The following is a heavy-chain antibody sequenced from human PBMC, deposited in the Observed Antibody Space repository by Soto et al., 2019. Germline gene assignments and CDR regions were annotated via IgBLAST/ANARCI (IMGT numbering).Heavy chain of an antibody. V-gene: IGHV4-34*01. CDR3: ARGEQQLVWFDP. D-gene: IGHD6-13*01. CDR2: INHSGST. Sequence: SETLSLTCAVYGGSFIGYCWSWIRQPPGKGLEWIGEINHSGSTNYNPSLKSRVTISVDTSKNQFSLKLSSVTAADTAVYYCARGEQQLVWFDPWGQGTLVTVSS. CDR1: GGSFIGYC. J-gene: IGHJ5*02.